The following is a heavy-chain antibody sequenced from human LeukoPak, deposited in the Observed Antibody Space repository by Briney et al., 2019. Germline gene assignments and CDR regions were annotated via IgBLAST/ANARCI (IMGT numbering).Heavy chain of an antibody. CDR2: TYSGGST. J-gene: IGHJ5*02. Sequence: GGSLRLSCAASGFTVSSNYMSWVRQAPGKGLEWVSVTYSGGSTYYADSVKGRFTISRDNSKNTLYLQVNSLRAEDTAVYYCASHLPAHHWGQGTLVTVSS. CDR1: GFTVSSNY. V-gene: IGHV3-53*01. CDR3: ASHLPAHH.